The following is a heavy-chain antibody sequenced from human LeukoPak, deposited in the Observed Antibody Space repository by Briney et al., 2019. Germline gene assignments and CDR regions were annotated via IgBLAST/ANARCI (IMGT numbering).Heavy chain of an antibody. J-gene: IGHJ4*02. Sequence: PSETLSLTCTVSGGSISTDTNYWAWIRQPPGKGLEWIGSIFYSGITYYNRSLKSPVNISVDTSQNQFSLKLSSVTAADTAVYYCARQGPAPFFDYWGQGSLLTVSS. CDR1: GGSISTDTNY. CDR3: ARQGPAPFFDY. V-gene: IGHV4-39*01. CDR2: IFYSGIT.